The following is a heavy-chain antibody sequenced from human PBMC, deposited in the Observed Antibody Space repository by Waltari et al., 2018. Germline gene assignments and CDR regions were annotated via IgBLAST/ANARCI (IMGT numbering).Heavy chain of an antibody. V-gene: IGHV3-7*04. Sequence: EVHLVESGGGLVQPGGSLRLSCAVSGFNLSDYWRTWVRQAPGKGMEGVANINKEGIKKYYLDSGRGQFTTSRNNARNQFYLKGTGLGLEDTAVNFGARVAETLNENGGKGTLVT. CDR3: ARVAETLNEN. J-gene: IGHJ4*02. CDR1: GFNLSDYW. CDR2: INKEGIKK.